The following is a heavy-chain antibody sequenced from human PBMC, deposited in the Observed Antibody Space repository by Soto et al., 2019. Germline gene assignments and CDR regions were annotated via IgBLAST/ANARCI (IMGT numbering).Heavy chain of an antibody. D-gene: IGHD3-3*02. CDR3: AKSPFLGYNMDV. CDR1: GFTFSSYA. Sequence: PGGSLRLSCAASGFTFSSYAMSWVRQAPGKGLEWVSSISGTGGNTYYADSVKGRFTISRDNSKNTLYLQMSSLGAEDMAVYYCAKSPFLGYNMDVWAKGTTVTVSS. CDR2: ISGTGGNT. V-gene: IGHV3-23*01. J-gene: IGHJ6*03.